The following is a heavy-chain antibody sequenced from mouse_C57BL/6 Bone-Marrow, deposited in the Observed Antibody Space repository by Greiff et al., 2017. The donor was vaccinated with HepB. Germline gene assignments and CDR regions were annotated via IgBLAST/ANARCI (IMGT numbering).Heavy chain of an antibody. CDR3: ARGVYDGHDY. V-gene: IGHV1-50*01. D-gene: IGHD2-3*01. J-gene: IGHJ2*01. Sequence: QVQLQQPGAELVKPGASVKLSCKASGYTFTSYWMQWVKQRPGQSLEWIGEIDPSDSYTNYNQKFKGKATLTVDTSSSTAYMQLSSLTSEDSAVYYCARGVYDGHDYWGQGTTLTVSS. CDR1: GYTFTSYW. CDR2: IDPSDSYT.